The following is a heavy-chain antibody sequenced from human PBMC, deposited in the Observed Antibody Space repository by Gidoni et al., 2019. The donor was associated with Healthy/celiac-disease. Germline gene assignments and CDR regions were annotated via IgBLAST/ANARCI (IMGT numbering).Heavy chain of an antibody. CDR3: AKEPAAPDFWSGYWVY. CDR1: GFTFSSYA. CDR2: ISGSGGST. J-gene: IGHJ4*02. Sequence: EVQLLESGGGLVQPGGSLRLSCAASGFTFSSYAMSWVRQAPGKGLEWVSAISGSGGSTYYADSVKGRFTISRDNSKNTLYLQMNSLRAEDTAVYYCAKEPAAPDFWSGYWVYWGQGTLVTVSS. V-gene: IGHV3-23*01. D-gene: IGHD3-3*01.